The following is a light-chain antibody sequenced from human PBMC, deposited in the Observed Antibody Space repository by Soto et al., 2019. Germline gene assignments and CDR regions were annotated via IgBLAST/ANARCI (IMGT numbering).Light chain of an antibody. CDR1: SSDVGGYNY. CDR2: EVS. CDR3: SSYAGSNNFPCV. Sequence: QSVLTQPPSASGSPGQSVTISCTGTSSDVGGYNYVSWYQQHPGKAPKLMIYEVSKRPSGVPDRFSGSKSGNTASLTVSGLQAEDEADYYCSSYAGSNNFPCVFGTGTKDTVL. V-gene: IGLV2-8*01. J-gene: IGLJ1*01.